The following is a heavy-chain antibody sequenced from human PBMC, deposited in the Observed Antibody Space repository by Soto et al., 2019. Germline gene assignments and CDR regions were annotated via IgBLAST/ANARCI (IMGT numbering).Heavy chain of an antibody. J-gene: IGHJ5*02. CDR3: ARHGSGTYYEFWSGRNWFDP. Sequence: QLQLQESGPGLVKPSETLSLTCTVSGGSISSSSYYWGWIRQPPGKGLEWIGSIYYSGSTYYNPSVTSRVTISVDTSKNQCSLKLRYVTAADTAVYYCARHGSGTYYEFWSGRNWFDPWGQGTLVTVSS. D-gene: IGHD3-3*01. CDR2: IYYSGST. V-gene: IGHV4-39*01. CDR1: GGSISSSSYY.